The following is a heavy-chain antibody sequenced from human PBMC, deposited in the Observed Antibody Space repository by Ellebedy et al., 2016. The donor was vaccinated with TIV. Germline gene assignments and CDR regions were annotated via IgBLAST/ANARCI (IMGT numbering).Heavy chain of an antibody. J-gene: IGHJ4*02. V-gene: IGHV4-59*08. CDR1: GGSISTYY. Sequence: SETLSLTCAVYGGSISTYYWTWIRQPPGKGLEWIGHIFYSETTNYNPSLRSRVTISSDTSKNQLSLKLSSVTAADTAVYYCARGGIGVGGDYWGQGTLVTVSS. D-gene: IGHD2-21*01. CDR3: ARGGIGVGGDY. CDR2: IFYSETT.